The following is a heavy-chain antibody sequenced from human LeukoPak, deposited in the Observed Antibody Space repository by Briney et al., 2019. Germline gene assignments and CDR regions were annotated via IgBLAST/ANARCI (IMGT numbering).Heavy chain of an antibody. J-gene: IGHJ4*02. D-gene: IGHD3-22*01. V-gene: IGHV3-48*03. CDR3: AREGGVNYYDLDYFDY. CDR1: GFTFSTYE. CDR2: ISSSGGTI. Sequence: GGSLRLSCVGSGFTFSTYEMTWVRQAPGKGLEWVSYISSSGGTIYYADSVKGRFTISRDNAKNSLYLQMNSLRAEVTAVYYCAREGGVNYYDLDYFDYWGQGTLITVSS.